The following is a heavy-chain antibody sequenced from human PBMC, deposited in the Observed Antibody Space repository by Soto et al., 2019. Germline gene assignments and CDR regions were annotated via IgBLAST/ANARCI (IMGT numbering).Heavy chain of an antibody. CDR2: IKSRADGGTT. J-gene: IGHJ4*02. Sequence: EVQLVESGGGLVKPGGSLRLSCAASGVTFTNAWMSWVRQAPGKGPEWIGRIKSRADGGTTDYAAPVRGRFTISRDESKKTLYLQMNILNSEATAVYYCTIEFGSAVSADYWGQGAQVTVAA. CDR1: GVTFTNAW. V-gene: IGHV3-15*01. D-gene: IGHD3-16*01. CDR3: TIEFGSAVSADY.